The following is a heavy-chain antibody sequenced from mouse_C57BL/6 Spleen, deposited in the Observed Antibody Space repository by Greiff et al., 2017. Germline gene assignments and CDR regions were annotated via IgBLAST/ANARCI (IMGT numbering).Heavy chain of an antibody. J-gene: IGHJ1*03. V-gene: IGHV5-17*01. D-gene: IGHD1-1*01. CDR1: GFTFSDYG. CDR3: ARDYGSRYWYFDV. CDR2: ISSGSSTI. Sequence: EVQLVESGGGLVKPGGSLKLSCAASGFTFSDYGMHWVRQAPEKGLEWVAYISSGSSTIYYADTVKGRFTISRDNAKNTLFLQMTSLRSEDTAMYYWARDYGSRYWYFDVWGTGTTVTVSS.